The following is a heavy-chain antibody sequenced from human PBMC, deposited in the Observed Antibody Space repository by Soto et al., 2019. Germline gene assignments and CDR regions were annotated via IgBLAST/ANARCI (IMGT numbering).Heavy chain of an antibody. CDR2: VIPVLGQA. V-gene: IGHV1-69*01. J-gene: IGHJ4*02. CDR1: GGIFSSYS. D-gene: IGHD1-26*01. CDR3: ARVGGVGAPPGADY. Sequence: SVKVSCKASGGIFSSYSISWLLQAPGQGLEWMGAVIPVLGQAYYAQALQDRVTITADESTRTAYMELSSLTSEDTAVYFCARVGGVGAPPGADYWGQGTLVTVSS.